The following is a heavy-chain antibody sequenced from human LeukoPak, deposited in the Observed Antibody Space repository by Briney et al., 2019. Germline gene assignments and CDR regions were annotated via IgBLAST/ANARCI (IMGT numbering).Heavy chain of an antibody. Sequence: GGSLRLSCVGSGFTFRSHAMSWVRQAPEKGLEFVSGIYENGGTTYYADSVKGRFSISRDNVNNSLYLQMNTLRDEDTAVYYCARDRYGSGTSPDSFDIWGQGTVVTVSS. CDR1: GFTFRSHA. CDR3: ARDRYGSGTSPDSFDI. D-gene: IGHD3-10*01. J-gene: IGHJ3*02. CDR2: IYENGGTT. V-gene: IGHV3-23*01.